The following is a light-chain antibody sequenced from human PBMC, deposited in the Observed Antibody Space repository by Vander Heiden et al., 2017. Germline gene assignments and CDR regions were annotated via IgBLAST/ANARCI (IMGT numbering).Light chain of an antibody. CDR1: QSVSSY. J-gene: IGKJ4*01. Sequence: DIQINPPSPSLSASVGDRVTIPGRAIQSVSSYLNWYQQKPGKAPKLLIYAASSLQSGIPARFSGSGSGTDFTLTISSLQPEDFATYYCQQSDSTPYTFGRGTKVEIK. V-gene: IGKV1-39*01. CDR2: AAS. CDR3: QQSDSTPYT.